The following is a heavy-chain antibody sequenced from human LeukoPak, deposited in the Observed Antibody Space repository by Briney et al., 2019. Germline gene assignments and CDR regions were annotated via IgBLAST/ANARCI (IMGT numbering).Heavy chain of an antibody. Sequence: ASVKVPCKASRYTLTDYYMHWVRQAPGQGLEWMGWINPKSGETRYEQNFQGRVTMTRDTSITTAYMELSRLRSDDTAVYYCAREAGDNTYNVWGQGTMVTVSS. D-gene: IGHD7-27*01. CDR3: AREAGDNTYNV. CDR1: RYTLTDYY. J-gene: IGHJ3*01. CDR2: INPKSGET. V-gene: IGHV1-2*02.